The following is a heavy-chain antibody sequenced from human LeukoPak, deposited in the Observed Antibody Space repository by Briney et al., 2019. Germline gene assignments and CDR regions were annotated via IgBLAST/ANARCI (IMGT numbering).Heavy chain of an antibody. J-gene: IGHJ4*02. Sequence: GGSLRLSCAASGFTHRRNFMSGVRQAPGKGLEWVSVIYSGGGTYYADSVKGRFTISRDNSKNTLYLQMNSLTAEDTAVYYCARDRASGYDPSFDYWGQGTLVTVSS. CDR1: GFTHRRNF. CDR2: IYSGGGT. CDR3: ARDRASGYDPSFDY. D-gene: IGHD5-12*01. V-gene: IGHV3-53*01.